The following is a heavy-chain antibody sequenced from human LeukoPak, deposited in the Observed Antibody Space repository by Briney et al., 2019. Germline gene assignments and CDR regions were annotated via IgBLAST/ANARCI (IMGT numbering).Heavy chain of an antibody. CDR3: ARERARGHHNGYSSGYYVDY. Sequence: PGGSLRLSCAASGFTFSGYAMHWVRQAPGKGLEWVVVISYDGSNKYYADSVKGRFTISRDNSKNTLYLQMNSLRAEGTAVYYCARERARGHHNGYSSGYYVDYWGQGTLVTVSS. D-gene: IGHD3-22*01. V-gene: IGHV3-30*04. J-gene: IGHJ4*02. CDR1: GFTFSGYA. CDR2: ISYDGSNK.